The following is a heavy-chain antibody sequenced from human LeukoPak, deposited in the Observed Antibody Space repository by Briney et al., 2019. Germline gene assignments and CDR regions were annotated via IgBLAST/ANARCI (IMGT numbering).Heavy chain of an antibody. CDR1: GGSFSGYY. CDR3: ARGERSRALGY. V-gene: IGHV4-34*01. J-gene: IGHJ4*02. Sequence: PSETLSLTCAVYGGSFSGYYWSWIRQPPGKGLEWIGEINHSGSTNYNPSLKSRVTISVDTSKNQFSLKLSSVTAADTAVYHCARGERSRALGYWGQGTLVTVSS. D-gene: IGHD1-26*01. CDR2: INHSGST.